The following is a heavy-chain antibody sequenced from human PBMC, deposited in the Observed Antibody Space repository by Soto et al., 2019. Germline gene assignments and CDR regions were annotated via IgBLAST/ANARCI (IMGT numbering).Heavy chain of an antibody. CDR1: GVTFSSYS. CDR3: ARDTDVGDYGYGPYYFDY. D-gene: IGHD4-17*01. V-gene: IGHV3-21*01. Sequence: PGGSLRLSCAASGVTFSSYSMNWVRQAPGKGLEWVSSISSSSYIYYADSVKGRFTISRDNAKNSLYLQMNSLRAEDTAVYYCARDTDVGDYGYGPYYFDYWGQGTLVNVSS. J-gene: IGHJ4*02. CDR2: ISSSSYI.